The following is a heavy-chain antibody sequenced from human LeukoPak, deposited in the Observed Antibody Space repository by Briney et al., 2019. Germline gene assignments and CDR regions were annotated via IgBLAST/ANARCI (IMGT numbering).Heavy chain of an antibody. J-gene: IGHJ4*02. V-gene: IGHV4-38-2*02. D-gene: IGHD3-10*01. CDR1: GYSIGSGYY. CDR2: IYHSGST. CDR3: ASYTMVRGVDY. Sequence: SETLSLTCTVSGYSIGSGYYWGWIRQPPGKGLEWIGSIYHSGSTYYNPSLKSRVTISVDTSKNQFSLKLSSVTAADTAVYYCASYTMVRGVDYWGQGTLVTVSS.